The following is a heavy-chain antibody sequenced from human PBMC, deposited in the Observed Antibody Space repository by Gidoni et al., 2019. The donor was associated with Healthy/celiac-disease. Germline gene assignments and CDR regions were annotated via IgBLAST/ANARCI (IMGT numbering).Heavy chain of an antibody. CDR1: GFTFGDYA. Sequence: EVQLVESGGGLVQPGRSLRLSCTASGFTFGDYAMSWFRQAPGKGLEWVGFIRSKAYGGKTEYAASVKGRFTISRDDSKSIAYLQMNSLKTEDTAVYYCTRDFHYYDSSGYYFAPTDYWGQGTLVTVSS. D-gene: IGHD3-22*01. CDR3: TRDFHYYDSSGYYFAPTDY. V-gene: IGHV3-49*03. J-gene: IGHJ4*02. CDR2: IRSKAYGGKT.